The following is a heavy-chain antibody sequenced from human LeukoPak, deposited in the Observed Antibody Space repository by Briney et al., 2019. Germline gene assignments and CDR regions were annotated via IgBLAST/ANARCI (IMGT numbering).Heavy chain of an antibody. V-gene: IGHV1-69*04. CDR3: ARDGSIAVAGLDY. CDR2: IIPILSIA. CDR1: GGTFSIYA. J-gene: IGHJ4*02. Sequence: SVKVSCKASGGTFSIYAISWVRQAPGQGLEWMGRIIPILSIANYAQKFQGRVTITADKSTGTAYMELSSLRSEDTAVYYCARDGSIAVAGLDYWGQGTLVTVSS. D-gene: IGHD6-19*01.